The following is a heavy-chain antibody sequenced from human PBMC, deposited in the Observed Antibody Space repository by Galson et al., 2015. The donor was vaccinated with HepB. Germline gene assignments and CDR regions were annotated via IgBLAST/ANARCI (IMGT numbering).Heavy chain of an antibody. CDR2: TSSDVSDK. D-gene: IGHD6-25*01. J-gene: IGHJ4*02. V-gene: IGHV3-30*03. Sequence: QAPGQGLEWVAVTSSDVSDKYYGDSVKGRFTISRDNSKSTLYLQMNSLRPEDTAVYYCARDNARRSDVGLDFWGQGTLVTVSS. CDR3: ARDNARRSDVGLDF.